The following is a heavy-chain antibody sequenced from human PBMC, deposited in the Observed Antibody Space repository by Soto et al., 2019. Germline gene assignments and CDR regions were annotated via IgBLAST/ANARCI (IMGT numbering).Heavy chain of an antibody. CDR3: ARDEMDVYDSSGYYAY. Sequence: ASVKVSCKASGYTFTSYGISWVRQAPGQGLEWMGGIIAIIGNTNYAQKFQGRVTITADESTSTAYMELSSLRSEDTAVYYCARDEMDVYDSSGYYAYWGQGTLVTVSS. J-gene: IGHJ4*02. CDR2: IIAIIGNT. D-gene: IGHD3-22*01. V-gene: IGHV1-69*13. CDR1: GYTFTSYG.